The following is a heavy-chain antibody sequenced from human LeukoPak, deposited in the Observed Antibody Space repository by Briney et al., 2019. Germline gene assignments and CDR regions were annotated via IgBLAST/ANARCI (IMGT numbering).Heavy chain of an antibody. D-gene: IGHD3-10*01. CDR1: GGSFSGYY. CDR2: INHSGST. Sequence: SETLSLTCAVYGGSFSGYYWGWIRQPPGKGLEWIGEINHSGSTNYNPSLKSRVTISVDTSKNQFSLKLSSVTAADTAVYYCARAGSGSYLDYWGQGTLVTVSS. CDR3: ARAGSGSYLDY. V-gene: IGHV4-34*01. J-gene: IGHJ4*02.